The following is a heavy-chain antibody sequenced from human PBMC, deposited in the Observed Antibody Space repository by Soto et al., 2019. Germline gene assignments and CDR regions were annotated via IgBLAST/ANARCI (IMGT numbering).Heavy chain of an antibody. CDR2: IYYSGST. V-gene: IGHV4-39*01. CDR1: GGSISSSSYY. J-gene: IGHJ4*02. D-gene: IGHD4-17*01. Sequence: PSETLSLTCTVSGGSISSSSYYWGWIRQPPGKGLEWIGSIYYSGSTYYNPSLKSRVTISVDTSKNQFSLKLSSVTAADMAVYYCARHPGYTVNNFDYWGQGTLVTVSS. CDR3: ARHPGYTVNNFDY.